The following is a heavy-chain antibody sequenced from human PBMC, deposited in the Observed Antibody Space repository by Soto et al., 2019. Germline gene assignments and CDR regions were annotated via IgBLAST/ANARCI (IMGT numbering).Heavy chain of an antibody. J-gene: IGHJ4*02. CDR1: GYTFTSYG. Sequence: ASVKVSCKASGYTFTSYGISWVRQAPGQGLEWMGWISAYNGNTNYAQKLQGRVTMTTDTSTSTAYMELRSLRSDDTAVYYCRVVPAAIDYFDYWGQGTLVTVSS. CDR2: ISAYNGNT. V-gene: IGHV1-18*01. D-gene: IGHD2-2*01. CDR3: RVVPAAIDYFDY.